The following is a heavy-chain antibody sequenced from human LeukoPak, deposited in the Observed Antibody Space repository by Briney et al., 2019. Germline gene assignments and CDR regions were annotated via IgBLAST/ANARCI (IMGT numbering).Heavy chain of an antibody. J-gene: IGHJ4*02. CDR3: AKDHSSGWFKDFDY. Sequence: GRSLRLSCAASGFTFSSYGMHWVRQAPGKGLESVAVISYDGSNKYYADSVKGRFTISRDNSKNTLYLQMNSLRAEDTAVYYCAKDHSSGWFKDFDYWGQGTLVTVSS. D-gene: IGHD6-19*01. CDR2: ISYDGSNK. CDR1: GFTFSSYG. V-gene: IGHV3-30*18.